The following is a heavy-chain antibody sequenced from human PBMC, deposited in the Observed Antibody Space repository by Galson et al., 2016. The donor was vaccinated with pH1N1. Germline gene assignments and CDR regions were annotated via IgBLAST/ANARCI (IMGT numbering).Heavy chain of an antibody. V-gene: IGHV3-7*03. CDR3: SRDGDRRGDYRPWGDY. J-gene: IGHJ4*02. CDR1: EFTLQTYP. D-gene: IGHD4-17*01. Sequence: SLRLSCAAFEFTLQTYPMSWVRQVPGKGLEWVANINQDGTEKNYADSVKGRFIISRDVAENSLYLQMSRLTAEDTATYFCSRDGDRRGDYRPWGDYWGQGSLVIVSS. CDR2: INQDGTEK.